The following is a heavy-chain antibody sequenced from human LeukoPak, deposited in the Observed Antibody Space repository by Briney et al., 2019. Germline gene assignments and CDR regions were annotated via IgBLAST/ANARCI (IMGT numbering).Heavy chain of an antibody. CDR3: ARSLGGSNWFDP. Sequence: SVMVSCKASGGTFSSYAISWVRQAPGQGLEWMGRIIPIFGTANYAQKFQGRVTITTDESTSTAYMELSSLRSEDTAVYYCARSLGGSNWFDPWGQGTLVTVSS. V-gene: IGHV1-69*05. J-gene: IGHJ5*02. D-gene: IGHD5-12*01. CDR2: IIPIFGTA. CDR1: GGTFSSYA.